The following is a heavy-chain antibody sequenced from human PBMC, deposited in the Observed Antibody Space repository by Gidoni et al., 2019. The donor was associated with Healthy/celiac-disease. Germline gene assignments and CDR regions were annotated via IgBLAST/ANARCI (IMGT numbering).Heavy chain of an antibody. CDR2: IIPILGIA. J-gene: IGHJ6*02. CDR3: ARGRDYDFWSGYYTSNSGLYYYYGMDV. CDR1: GGTFSSYA. V-gene: IGHV1-69*04. D-gene: IGHD3-3*01. Sequence: VQLVQSGAEVKKPGSSVKVSCKASGGTFSSYAISWVRQAPGPGLEWMGRIIPILGIANYEQKFQGRVTITADKSTSTAYMELSSRRSEETAVYYWARGRDYDFWSGYYTSNSGLYYYYGMDVWGQGTTVTVSS.